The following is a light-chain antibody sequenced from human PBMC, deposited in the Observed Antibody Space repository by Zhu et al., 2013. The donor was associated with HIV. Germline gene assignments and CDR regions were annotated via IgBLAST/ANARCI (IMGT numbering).Light chain of an antibody. CDR3: CSYAGSYTXV. Sequence: QSALTQPRSVSGSPGQSVTISCTGTSSDVGGYNYVSWYQQHPGKAPKLMIYDVSKRPSGVPDRFSGSKSGNTASLTISGLQAEDEADLYCCSYAGSYTXVFGTGPRSTVL. J-gene: IGLJ1*01. V-gene: IGLV2-11*01. CDR2: DVS. CDR1: SSDVGGYNY.